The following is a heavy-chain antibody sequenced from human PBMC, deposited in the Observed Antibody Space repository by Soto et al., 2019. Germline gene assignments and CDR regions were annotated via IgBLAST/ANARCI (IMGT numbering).Heavy chain of an antibody. CDR3: ARAGWYRFDY. CDR2: INSDGTTI. V-gene: IGHV3-74*01. Sequence: GGSLRLSCAASGFTFSNYWVHWVRQAPGKGLMWVSRINSDGTTINYADSVEGRFTISRDNAKNTLFLQMNSLRVEDTAVYYCARAGWYRFDYWGQGTLVTISS. D-gene: IGHD6-19*01. CDR1: GFTFSNYW. J-gene: IGHJ4*02.